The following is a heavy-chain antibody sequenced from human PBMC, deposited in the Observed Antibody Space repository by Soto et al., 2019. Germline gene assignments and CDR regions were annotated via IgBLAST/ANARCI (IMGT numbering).Heavy chain of an antibody. CDR2: ISSSSSTI. CDR3: ARDYDFWSDQIIGFDY. V-gene: IGHV3-48*01. D-gene: IGHD3-3*01. J-gene: IGHJ4*02. CDR1: GFTFSSYS. Sequence: EVQLVESGGGLVQPGGSLRLSCAASGFTFSSYSMNWVRQAPGKGLEWVSYISSSSSTIYYADSVKGRFTISRDNAKNSLYLQMNSLRAEDTAVYYCARDYDFWSDQIIGFDYWGQGTLVTVSS.